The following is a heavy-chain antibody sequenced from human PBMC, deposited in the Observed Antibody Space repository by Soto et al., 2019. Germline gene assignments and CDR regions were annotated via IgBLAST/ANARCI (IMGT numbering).Heavy chain of an antibody. CDR2: INAGNGIT. V-gene: IGHV1-3*01. Sequence: QVQLVQSGAEVKKPGASVKISCKASGYTFAGYEIHWVRQAPGQRLEWVGRINAGNGITTSSQKFQGRVTITRDTSATTAYMELSSLRSEDTAVYYCARFWHGDLRFDIWGQGTMVTVSS. CDR3: ARFWHGDLRFDI. J-gene: IGHJ3*02. D-gene: IGHD4-17*01. CDR1: GYTFAGYE.